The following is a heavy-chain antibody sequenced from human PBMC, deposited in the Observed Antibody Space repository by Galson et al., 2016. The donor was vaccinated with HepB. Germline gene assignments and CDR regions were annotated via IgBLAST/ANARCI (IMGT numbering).Heavy chain of an antibody. CDR2: IGGSDDRT. D-gene: IGHD4-23*01. V-gene: IGHV3-23*01. J-gene: IGHJ4*03. CDR1: GFTLSSNA. Sequence: SLRLSCAASGFTLSSNAMAWVRQAPGKGLEWVSAIGGSDDRTDYADSVKGRFSISRGSSKNTLYLQMNSLRVEDTAVYYCAKDLLRWSFDCWGQGTMVIVSS. CDR3: AKDLLRWSFDC.